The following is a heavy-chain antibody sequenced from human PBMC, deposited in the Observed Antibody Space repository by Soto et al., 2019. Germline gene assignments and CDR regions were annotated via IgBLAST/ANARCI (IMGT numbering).Heavy chain of an antibody. Sequence: EVQLVESGGGLVQPGGSLRLSCAASGFTFSSYAMHWVRQAPGKGLEYVSAISSNGGSTYYANSVKGRFTISRDNSKNTLYLQMGSLRAEDMAVYYCARDEYSGYGWAFDIWGQGTMVTVSS. J-gene: IGHJ3*02. CDR2: ISSNGGST. D-gene: IGHD5-12*01. CDR1: GFTFSSYA. CDR3: ARDEYSGYGWAFDI. V-gene: IGHV3-64*01.